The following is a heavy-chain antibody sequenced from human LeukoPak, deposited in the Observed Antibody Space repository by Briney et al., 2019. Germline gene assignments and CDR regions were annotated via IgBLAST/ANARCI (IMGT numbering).Heavy chain of an antibody. CDR2: IYYSGST. CDR1: GYSISSAYY. D-gene: IGHD5-12*01. J-gene: IGHJ4*02. CDR3: ARDMVATGTFDY. Sequence: SETLSLTCTVSGYSISSAYYWSWIRQPPGKGLEWIGYIYYSGSTNYNPSLKSRVTMSVDTSKNQFSLNLSSVTAADTAVYYCARDMVATGTFDYWGQGTLVTVSS. V-gene: IGHV4-61*01.